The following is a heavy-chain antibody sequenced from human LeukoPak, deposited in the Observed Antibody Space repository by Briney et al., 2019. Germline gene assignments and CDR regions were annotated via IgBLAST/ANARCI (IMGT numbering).Heavy chain of an antibody. CDR3: ARGRYCSSTSCYMLDY. Sequence: SETLSLTCTVSGGSISSYHWNWIRQFPGKGLEWIGHINYSGSTVYNPSLKSRVTISVDTSKNQFSLKLSSVTAADTAVYYCARGRYCSSTSCYMLDYWGQGTLVTVSS. V-gene: IGHV4-59*12. D-gene: IGHD2-2*01. CDR1: GGSISSYH. J-gene: IGHJ4*02. CDR2: INYSGST.